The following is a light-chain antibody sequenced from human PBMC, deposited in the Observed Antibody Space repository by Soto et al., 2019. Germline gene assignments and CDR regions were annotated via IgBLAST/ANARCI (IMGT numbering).Light chain of an antibody. J-gene: IGLJ3*02. V-gene: IGLV2-8*01. CDR1: SSDVGANKN. CDR2: EVT. CDR3: TSYVGNDIWV. Sequence: QSALTQPPSASGSPGQSVTISCTGTSSDVGANKNVSWYQQYPGKAPKLMIYEVTKRHSGVPDRFSGSKSGNTASLTVSGLQSEDEADYYCTSYVGNDIWVFGGGTQLTVL.